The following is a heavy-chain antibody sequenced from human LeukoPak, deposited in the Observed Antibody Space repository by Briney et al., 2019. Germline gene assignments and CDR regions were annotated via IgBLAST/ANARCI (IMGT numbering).Heavy chain of an antibody. CDR2: IYTSGSS. J-gene: IGHJ4*02. Sequence: PSETLSLTCTVSGDSMSSSYWSWIRQPAGKGLEWIGRIYTSGSSNYNPSLKSRVGMSVDTSKNQISLRLSSVTAADTAVYYCARDLVTRDSSWWSFDYWGQGTLVTVSS. CDR3: ARDLVTRDSSWWSFDY. D-gene: IGHD6-13*01. CDR1: GDSMSSSY. V-gene: IGHV4-4*07.